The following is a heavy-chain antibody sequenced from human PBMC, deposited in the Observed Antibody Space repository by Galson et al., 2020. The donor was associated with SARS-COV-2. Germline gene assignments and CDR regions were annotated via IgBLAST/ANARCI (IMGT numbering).Heavy chain of an antibody. J-gene: IGHJ3*02. D-gene: IGHD2-21*02. CDR1: GFTFRNYW. CDR2: INGDGRST. CDR3: AREMALTYEAFDI. Sequence: QAGGSLRLSCAASGFTFRNYWMHWVRQAPGKGLVWVSRINGDGRSTTYADSVKGRLTISKDDARNTVYLQINSLRAEDTAIYYCAREMALTYEAFDIWGQGTMVTVSS. V-gene: IGHV3-74*01.